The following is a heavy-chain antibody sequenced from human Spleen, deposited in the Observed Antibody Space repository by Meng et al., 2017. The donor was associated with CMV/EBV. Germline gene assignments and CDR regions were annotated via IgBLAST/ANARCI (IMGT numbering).Heavy chain of an antibody. CDR3: ARDLGTVPLFCRGDNCHNY. V-gene: IGHV3-48*03. CDR2: ISSGGSTI. D-gene: IGHD2-15*01. J-gene: IGHJ4*02. Sequence: GESLKISCAASGFTFSSYEMNWVRQAPGKGLEWVSYISSGGSTIYYADSVKGRFTISRDNAKNSLYLQMNSLRAEDTAVYYCARDLGTVPLFCRGDNCHNYWGQGTLVTVSS. CDR1: GFTFSSYE.